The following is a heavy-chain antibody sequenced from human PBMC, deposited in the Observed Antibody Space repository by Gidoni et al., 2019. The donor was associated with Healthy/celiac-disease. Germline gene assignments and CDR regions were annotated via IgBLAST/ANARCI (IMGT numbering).Heavy chain of an antibody. Sequence: QVQLVESGGGVVQPGRSLRPSCAASGFTFSSYGMHWVRQAPGKGLEWVAVIWDDGSNKYYEDSVKGRFTISRDNSKNTLYLQMNSLRAEDTAVYYCARESIAARRYFDYWGQGTLVTVSS. CDR3: ARESIAARRYFDY. D-gene: IGHD6-6*01. CDR1: GFTFSSYG. V-gene: IGHV3-33*01. J-gene: IGHJ4*02. CDR2: IWDDGSNK.